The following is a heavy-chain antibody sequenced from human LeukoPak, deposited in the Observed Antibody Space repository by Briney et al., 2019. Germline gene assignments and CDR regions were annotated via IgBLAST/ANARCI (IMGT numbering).Heavy chain of an antibody. CDR3: AKSQDDFWSGYPLFLDY. J-gene: IGHJ4*02. CDR2: ISGSGGST. Sequence: GGSLRLSCAASGFTFSSYAMSWVRQAPGKGLEWVSAISGSGGSTYYADSVKGRFTISRDNSKTTLYLQMNSLRAEDTAVYYCAKSQDDFWSGYPLFLDYWGQGTLVTVSS. V-gene: IGHV3-23*01. CDR1: GFTFSSYA. D-gene: IGHD3-3*01.